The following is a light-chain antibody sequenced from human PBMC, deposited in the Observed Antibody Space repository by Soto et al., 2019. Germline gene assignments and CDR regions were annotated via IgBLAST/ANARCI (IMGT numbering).Light chain of an antibody. J-gene: IGKJ5*01. CDR3: QQSYVTPPVT. CDR2: AAS. CDR1: QSISRY. V-gene: IGKV1-39*01. Sequence: DIQMTQSPSSLSASVGDRVTITCRASQSISRYLNWYQHRPGQAPKLLINAASNLRSGVPSRFSGSGSGTDFTLTITSLQPEDSEFYYCQQSYVTPPVTFGQGTRLEIK.